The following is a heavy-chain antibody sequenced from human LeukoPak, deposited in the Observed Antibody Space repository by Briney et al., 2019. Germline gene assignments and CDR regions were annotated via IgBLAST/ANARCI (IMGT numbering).Heavy chain of an antibody. CDR1: GGSISSYY. J-gene: IGHJ3*02. CDR3: ARDYYDSSGYLCAFDI. CDR2: IYTSGST. D-gene: IGHD3-22*01. Sequence: SETLSLTCTVSGGSISSYYWSWIRQPAGKGLEWIGRIYTSGSTNYNPSLKSRVTMSVDTSKNQFSLKLSSVTAADTAVYYCARDYYDSSGYLCAFDIWGQGQWSPSLQ. V-gene: IGHV4-4*07.